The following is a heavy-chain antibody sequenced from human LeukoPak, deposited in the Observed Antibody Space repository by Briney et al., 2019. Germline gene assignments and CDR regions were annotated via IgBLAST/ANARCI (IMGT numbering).Heavy chain of an antibody. CDR1: GGSISSYY. CDR3: AGWLGAGSSFDY. CDR2: ISYSGST. V-gene: IGHV4-59*01. D-gene: IGHD6-6*01. Sequence: SETLSLTCTVSGGSISSYYWSWIRQPPGKGLEWIGYISYSGSTNYNPSLKSRVTISVDTSKKQFSLKLSSVTAADTAVYYCAGWLGAGSSFDYWGQGTLVTVSS. J-gene: IGHJ4*02.